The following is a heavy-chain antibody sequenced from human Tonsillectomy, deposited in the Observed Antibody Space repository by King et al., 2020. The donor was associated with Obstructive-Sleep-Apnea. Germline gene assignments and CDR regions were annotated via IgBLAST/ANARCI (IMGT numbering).Heavy chain of an antibody. CDR2: VYYTGST. CDR1: GGSISSSSHY. CDR3: ARVGEYSFIAQKKENWFDP. J-gene: IGHJ5*02. V-gene: IGHV4-39*07. D-gene: IGHD5-18*01. Sequence: LQLQESGPGLVKPSETLSLTCIVSGGSISSSSHYWGWIRQPPGKGLEWIGNVYYTGSTYYTASLQSRVTISVDMSKNQFSLRLTSVTAADTAVYYCARVGEYSFIAQKKENWFDPWGQGTLVTVSS.